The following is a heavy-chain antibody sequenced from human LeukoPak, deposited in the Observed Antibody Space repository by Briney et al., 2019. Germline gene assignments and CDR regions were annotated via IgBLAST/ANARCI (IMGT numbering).Heavy chain of an antibody. J-gene: IGHJ6*02. CDR1: GFTVSSNY. CDR3: AKAWEPAEKLNYGMDV. CDR2: ISGSGGST. V-gene: IGHV3-23*01. D-gene: IGHD2-2*01. Sequence: PGGSLRLSCAASGFTVSSNYMSWVRQAPGKGLEWVSAISGSGGSTYYADSVKGRFTISRDNSKNTLYLQVNSLRAEDTAVYYCAKAWEPAEKLNYGMDVWGQGTTVTVSS.